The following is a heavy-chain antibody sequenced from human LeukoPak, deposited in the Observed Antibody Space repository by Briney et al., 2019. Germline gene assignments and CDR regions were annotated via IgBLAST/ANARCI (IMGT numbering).Heavy chain of an antibody. CDR2: IYYSGST. Sequence: NPSQTLSLTCTVSGGSISSGGYYWSWIRQHPGKGLEWIGYIYYSGSTYYNPSLKSRVTISVDTSKNQFSLKLSSVTAADTAVYYCARDRSGGNFDYWGQGTLVTVSS. CDR3: ARDRSGGNFDY. D-gene: IGHD2-15*01. V-gene: IGHV4-31*03. J-gene: IGHJ4*02. CDR1: GGSISSGGYY.